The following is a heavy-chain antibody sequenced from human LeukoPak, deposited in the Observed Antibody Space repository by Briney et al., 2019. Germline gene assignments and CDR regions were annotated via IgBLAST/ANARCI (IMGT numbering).Heavy chain of an antibody. Sequence: PVKVSCKASGGTFSSYAISWVRQAPGQGLEWMGGIIPIFGTANYAQKFQGRVTITADESTSTAYMELSSLRSEDTAVYYCARGLEWFGEFYYGMDVWGKGTTVTVSS. CDR1: GGTFSSYA. CDR2: IIPIFGTA. J-gene: IGHJ6*04. V-gene: IGHV1-69*01. CDR3: ARGLEWFGEFYYGMDV. D-gene: IGHD3-10*01.